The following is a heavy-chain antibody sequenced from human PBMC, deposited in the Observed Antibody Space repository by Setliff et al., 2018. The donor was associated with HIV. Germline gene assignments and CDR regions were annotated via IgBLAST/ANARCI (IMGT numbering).Heavy chain of an antibody. CDR1: GYTFTSYY. D-gene: IGHD6-13*01. CDR3: TKDGLAAGARAFDI. V-gene: IGHV1-46*01. CDR2: INPSGGSI. J-gene: IGHJ3*02. Sequence: ASVKVSCKASGYTFTSYYMHWVRQAPGQGLEWMGIINPSGGSISYAQNVQGRVTMTTDTSTNTAYMDLRSLRSDDTAVYYCTKDGLAAGARAFDIWGQGTMVTVS.